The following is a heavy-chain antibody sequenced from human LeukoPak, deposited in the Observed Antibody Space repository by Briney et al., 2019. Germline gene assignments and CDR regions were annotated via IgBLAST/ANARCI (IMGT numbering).Heavy chain of an antibody. CDR2: IYTSGST. D-gene: IGHD2-2*01. J-gene: IGHJ4*02. CDR1: GGSISSYY. CDR3: ARTIRRVVPAATYYFDY. V-gene: IGHV4-4*07. Sequence: SEALSLTCTVSGGSISSYYWSWIRQPAGKGLEWIGRIYTSGSTNYNPSLKSRVTMSVDTSKNQFSLKLSSVTAADTAVYYCARTIRRVVPAATYYFDYWGQGTLVTVSS.